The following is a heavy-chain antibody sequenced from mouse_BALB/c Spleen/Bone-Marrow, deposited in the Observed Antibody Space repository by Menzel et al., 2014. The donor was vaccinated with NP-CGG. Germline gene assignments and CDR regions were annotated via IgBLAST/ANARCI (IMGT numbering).Heavy chain of an antibody. CDR2: IYWDDDK. Sequence: QVTLKECGPGILQPSQTLSLTCSFSGFSLSTSGMGVSWFRQPSGKGLEWLAHIYWDDDKRYNPSLKSRLTISKDTSRNQVFLKITSVDTADAASYYCARKRPHYDCHCLDFRGLGTTLAVSS. V-gene: IGHV8-12*01. J-gene: IGHJ2*01. CDR1: GFSLSTSGMG. D-gene: IGHD2-4*01. CDR3: ARKRPHYDCHCLDF.